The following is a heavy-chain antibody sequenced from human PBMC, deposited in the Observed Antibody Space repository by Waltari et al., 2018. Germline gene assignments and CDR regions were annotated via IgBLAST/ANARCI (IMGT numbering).Heavy chain of an antibody. CDR3: ARKGDTAMDPYYFDY. J-gene: IGHJ4*02. Sequence: QVQLQESGPGLVKPSETLSLTCTVSGGSISSYYWSWIRKPPGKGLEWIGYIYYSGSTNYNPSLKSRVTISVDTSKNQFSLKLSSVTAADTAVYYCARKGDTAMDPYYFDYWGQGTLVTVSS. CDR1: GGSISSYY. V-gene: IGHV4-59*01. CDR2: IYYSGST. D-gene: IGHD5-18*01.